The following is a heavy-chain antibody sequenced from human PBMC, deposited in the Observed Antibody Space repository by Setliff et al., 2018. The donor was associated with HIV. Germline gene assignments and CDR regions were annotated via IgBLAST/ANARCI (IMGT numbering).Heavy chain of an antibody. J-gene: IGHJ4*02. CDR3: ARDSANYPYYFDY. D-gene: IGHD3-10*01. V-gene: IGHV1-3*01. CDR2: INGGNGKT. CDR1: GYSFTNYA. Sequence: ASVKVSCKTSGYSFTNYAIHWVRQAPGQRLEWMGWINGGNGKTEYSQNYQGRVTITRDTSASTAYMELSSLTSQDTAVYYCARDSANYPYYFDYWGQGTLVTVSS.